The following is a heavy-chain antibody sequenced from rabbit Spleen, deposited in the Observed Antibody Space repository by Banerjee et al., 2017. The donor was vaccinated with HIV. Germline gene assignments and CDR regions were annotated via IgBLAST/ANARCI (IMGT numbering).Heavy chain of an antibody. D-gene: IGHD4-1*01. CDR1: GFSFSNKAV. Sequence: QEQLVESGGGLVKPEGSLKLSCTASGFSFSNKAVMCWVRQASGKGLEWIACIDTGSSGFTYFATWAKGRFTCSKTSSTTVTLQVTRLTAADTATYFCARDLAGVIGWNFKLWGPGTLVTVS. V-gene: IGHV1S45*01. CDR2: IDTGSSGFT. CDR3: ARDLAGVIGWNFKL. J-gene: IGHJ4*01.